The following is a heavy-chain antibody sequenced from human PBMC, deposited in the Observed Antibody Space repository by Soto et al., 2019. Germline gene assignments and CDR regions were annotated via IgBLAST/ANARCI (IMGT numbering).Heavy chain of an antibody. D-gene: IGHD6-19*01. CDR1: GGSILTSRYY. J-gene: IGHJ4*02. CDR2: IYYSGNT. V-gene: IGHV4-39*01. CDR3: ARHSYSSAWGVDS. Sequence: SETLSLTCTVSGGSILTSRYYWSCIRQPPGKGLEWIGSIYYSGNTYFNPSLKSRVTISVDTSKNQFSHKLSSVTAADTAVYYCARHSYSSAWGVDSWGQGTRVTAAS.